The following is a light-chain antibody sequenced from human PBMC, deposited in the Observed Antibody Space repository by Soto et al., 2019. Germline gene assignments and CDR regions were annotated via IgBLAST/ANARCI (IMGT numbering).Light chain of an antibody. V-gene: IGLV2-8*01. Sequence: QSALTQPPSASGSPGQSVTISCTGTSSDVGGYNYVSWYQQHPGKAPKLMIYAVSKRPSGVPDRFSGSKSGNTASLTVSGLQAEDEADYYGSSFAGSFYWVFGGGTKVTVL. CDR1: SSDVGGYNY. CDR3: SSFAGSFYWV. J-gene: IGLJ2*01. CDR2: AVS.